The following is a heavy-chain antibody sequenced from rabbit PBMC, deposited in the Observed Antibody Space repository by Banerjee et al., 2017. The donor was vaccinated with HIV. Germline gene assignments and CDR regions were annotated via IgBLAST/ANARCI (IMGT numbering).Heavy chain of an antibody. CDR3: ARGGTSIYSMGAYFNL. CDR2: IYAGSSGST. CDR1: GFTLSSYW. D-gene: IGHD1-1*01. J-gene: IGHJ4*01. Sequence: QEQLEESGGGLVKPEGSLTLTCTASGFTLSSYWICWVRQAPGKGLEWIACIYAGSSGSTYYASWAKGRFTMSKTSSTTVTLQMTSLTAADTATYFCARGGTSIYSMGAYFNLWGPGTLVTVS. V-gene: IGHV1S45*01.